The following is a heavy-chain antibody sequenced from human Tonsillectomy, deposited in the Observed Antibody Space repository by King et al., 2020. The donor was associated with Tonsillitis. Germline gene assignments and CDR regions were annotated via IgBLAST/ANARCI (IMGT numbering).Heavy chain of an antibody. J-gene: IGHJ6*02. D-gene: IGHD3-10*01. V-gene: IGHV5-51*01. CDR2: IYPGDSDT. CDR1: GYSFTNHW. CDR3: ARPKDYYTSGSYGMAV. Sequence: QLVQSGAELKKPGESLKISCQGSGYSFTNHWVAWVRQMPGKGLEWMGLIYPGDSDTRYSPSFQGQGTFSADKSISTAYLQWGSLKASDTATYYCARPKDYYTSGSYGMAVWGQGTTVIVSS.